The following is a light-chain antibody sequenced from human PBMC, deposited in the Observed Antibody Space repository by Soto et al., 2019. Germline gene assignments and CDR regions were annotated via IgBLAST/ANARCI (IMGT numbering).Light chain of an antibody. CDR2: GGS. J-gene: IGLJ1*01. V-gene: IGLV1-40*01. CDR1: SSNIGAGYD. Sequence: QPVLTQPPSVTGAPGQRVTISCTGSSSNIGAGYDVHWYQHQPGTAPKLLIYGGSSRPSGVPDRFSGSKSGTSASLAITGLQAEDEADYYCQSYDRSLSGTVFGTGTKVTVL. CDR3: QSYDRSLSGTV.